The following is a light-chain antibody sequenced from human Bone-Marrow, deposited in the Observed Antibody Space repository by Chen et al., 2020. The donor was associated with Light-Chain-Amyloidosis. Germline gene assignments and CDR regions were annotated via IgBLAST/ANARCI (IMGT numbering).Light chain of an antibody. V-gene: IGKV3-20*01. J-gene: IGKJ1*01. CDR3: QHCGHSPKT. CDR1: QSISASY. Sequence: IVLTQSPGTLSLSPGERATLSCRTSQSISASYLAWYQHKPGQAPRLLMYDASTRATGIPDRFSGSGSRTDFTLSISRLEPEDFAVYYCQHCGHSPKTFGQGTKVEIK. CDR2: DAS.